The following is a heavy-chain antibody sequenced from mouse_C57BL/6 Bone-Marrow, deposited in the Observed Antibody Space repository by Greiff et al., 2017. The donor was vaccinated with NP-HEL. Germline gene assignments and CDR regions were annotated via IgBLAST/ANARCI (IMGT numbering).Heavy chain of an antibody. Sequence: VQLQQSGAELVRPGTSVKVSCKASGYAFTNYLIEWVKQRPGQGLEWIGVINPGSGGTNYNEKFKGKATLTADKSSSTAYMQLSSLTSEDSAVYFCAREGLYYGSREAWFAYWGQGTLVTVSA. J-gene: IGHJ3*01. V-gene: IGHV1-54*01. CDR2: INPGSGGT. CDR3: AREGLYYGSREAWFAY. D-gene: IGHD1-1*01. CDR1: GYAFTNYL.